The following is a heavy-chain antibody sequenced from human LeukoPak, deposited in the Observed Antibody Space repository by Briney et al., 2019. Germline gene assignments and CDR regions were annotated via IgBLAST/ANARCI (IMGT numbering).Heavy chain of an antibody. V-gene: IGHV4-39*01. CDR1: GGSIRSSSYY. Sequence: PSETLSLNCTVSGGSIRSSSYYWGWIRQPPGKGLEWIGSIYYSGSTYYNPSLKSRVTISVDTSKNQFSLKLSSVTAADTAVYYCARHQGGWSVRYFDYWGQGTLVTVSS. J-gene: IGHJ4*02. D-gene: IGHD2-15*01. CDR3: ARHQGGWSVRYFDY. CDR2: IYYSGST.